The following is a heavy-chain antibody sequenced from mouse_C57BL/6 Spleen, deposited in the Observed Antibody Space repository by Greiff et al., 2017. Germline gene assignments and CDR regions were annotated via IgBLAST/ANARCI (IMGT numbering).Heavy chain of an antibody. CDR1: GYTFTDYE. Sequence: QVQLQQSGAELVRPGASVTLSCKASGYTFTDYEMHWVKQTPVHGLEWIGAIDPEPGGTAYNQKFKGKAILTADKSSSTAYMELCSLTSEDSAVYYCTRGGITTGAMDYWGQGTSVTVSS. D-gene: IGHD1-1*01. J-gene: IGHJ4*01. V-gene: IGHV1-15*01. CDR2: IDPEPGGT. CDR3: TRGGITTGAMDY.